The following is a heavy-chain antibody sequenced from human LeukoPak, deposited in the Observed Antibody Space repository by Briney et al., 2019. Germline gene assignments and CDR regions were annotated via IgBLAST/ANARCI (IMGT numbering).Heavy chain of an antibody. D-gene: IGHD2-15*01. J-gene: IGHJ4*02. CDR2: IKQDGSEK. V-gene: IGHV3-7*01. CDR3: ARDLLGYGYCSGGSCYSRFDY. CDR1: GFTFSSYW. Sequence: PGGSLRLSCAASGFTFSSYWMSWVRQAPGKGLEWVANIKQDGSEKYYVDSVKGRFTISRDNAKNSLYLQMNSLRAEDTAVYYCARDLLGYGYCSGGSCYSRFDYWGQGTLVTVSS.